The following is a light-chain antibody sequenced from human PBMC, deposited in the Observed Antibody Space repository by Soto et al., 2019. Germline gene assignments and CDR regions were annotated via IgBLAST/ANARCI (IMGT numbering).Light chain of an antibody. CDR1: ETIIDY. CDR2: SAS. Sequence: DLQMSQSPSSLSASVGDSVTITCRASETIIDYLNWYQQQPGEAPKLLIFSASSLHSGVPSRFRGSGSGTHFTLTISSLQPEVFATYFCQQSFSAPRTFGQGTKLQAK. CDR3: QQSFSAPRT. V-gene: IGKV1-39*01. J-gene: IGKJ2*01.